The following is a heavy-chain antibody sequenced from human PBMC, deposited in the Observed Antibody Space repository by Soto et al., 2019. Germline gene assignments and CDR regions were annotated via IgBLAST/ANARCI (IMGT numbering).Heavy chain of an antibody. V-gene: IGHV3-30*18. CDR2: ISYDGSNK. Sequence: QVQLVESGGGVVQPGRSLRLTCAASGFTFSSYGMHWVRQAPGKRLEWVAVISYDGSNKYYADSVKGRFTISRDNSKNTLYLQMNSLRAEDTAVYYCAKALTGAARANYYYYYGMDVWGQGTTVTVSS. CDR1: GFTFSSYG. CDR3: AKALTGAARANYYYYYGMDV. J-gene: IGHJ6*02. D-gene: IGHD6-6*01.